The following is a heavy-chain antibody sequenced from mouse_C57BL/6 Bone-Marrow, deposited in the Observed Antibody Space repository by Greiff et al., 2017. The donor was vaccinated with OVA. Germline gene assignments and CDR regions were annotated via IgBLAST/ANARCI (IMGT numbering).Heavy chain of an antibody. J-gene: IGHJ2*01. Sequence: VQLQQSGAVLARPGASVKMSCKTSGYTFTSYWMHWVKQRLGQGLEWIGAIYPGNSDTSYNQKLQGKAKMTAVTSASTAYMELRSRTNEDSAVYYCTRWLLLDYWGQGTTLTVSS. D-gene: IGHD2-3*01. V-gene: IGHV1-5*01. CDR2: IYPGNSDT. CDR1: GYTFTSYW. CDR3: TRWLLLDY.